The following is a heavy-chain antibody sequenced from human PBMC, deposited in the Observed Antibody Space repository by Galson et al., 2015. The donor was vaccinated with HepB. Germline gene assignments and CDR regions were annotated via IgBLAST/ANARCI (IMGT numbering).Heavy chain of an antibody. D-gene: IGHD3-10*01. CDR1: GFTFGDYA. V-gene: IGHV3-49*03. Sequence: SLRLSCAASGFTFGDYAMSWFRQAPGKGLEWVGFIRSKAYGGTTEYAASVKGRFTISRADSKSIAYLQMNSLKTEDTAVYYCTRDREYYGSGSYRFDYWGKGTMVTVSS. J-gene: IGHJ4*02. CDR3: TRDREYYGSGSYRFDY. CDR2: IRSKAYGGTT.